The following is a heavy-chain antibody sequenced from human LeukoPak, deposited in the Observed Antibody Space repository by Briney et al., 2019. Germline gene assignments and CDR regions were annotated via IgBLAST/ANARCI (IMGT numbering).Heavy chain of an antibody. CDR3: ARDQFAFGLFDY. CDR1: GFTVSSNY. V-gene: IGHV3-53*01. Sequence: GGSLRLSCAASGFTVSSNYMSWVRQAPGKGLEWVSVIYSGGSTYYAESVKGRFTIYRDRSKNPQYLQMNSLRAEDTAVYYCARDQFAFGLFDYWGQGTLVTVSS. D-gene: IGHD3/OR15-3a*01. J-gene: IGHJ4*02. CDR2: IYSGGST.